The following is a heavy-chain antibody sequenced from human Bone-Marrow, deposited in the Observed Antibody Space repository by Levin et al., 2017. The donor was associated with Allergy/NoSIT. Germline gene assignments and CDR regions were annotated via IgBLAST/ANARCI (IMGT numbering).Heavy chain of an antibody. CDR1: GFTFGDYA. Sequence: PGGSLRLSCTVSGFTFGDYALSWVRQAPGKGLEWVSFIRIKSWGGTAEYAPSVKGRFTISRDDANGVAYLQMNSLKSEDTARYYCARGDLVTDYPGDSFDLWGQGVLVTVSS. J-gene: IGHJ4*02. V-gene: IGHV3-49*04. CDR3: ARGDLVTDYPGDSFDL. CDR2: IRIKSWGGTA. D-gene: IGHD3-16*01.